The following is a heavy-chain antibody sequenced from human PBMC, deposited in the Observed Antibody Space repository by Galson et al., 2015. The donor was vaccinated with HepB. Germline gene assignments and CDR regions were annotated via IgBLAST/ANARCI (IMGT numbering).Heavy chain of an antibody. V-gene: IGHV5-10-1*01. CDR1: GYSFTSYW. CDR3: ARRSNGYFYSDS. CDR2: IDPSDSHT. J-gene: IGHJ4*02. Sequence: QSGAEVKKPGESLRISCLGSGYSFTSYWITWVRQMPGKGLEWMGTIDPSDSHTSYSPSFLGHVTISADKSIGTAFLQWSSLKASDTAMYFCARRSNGYFYSDSWGQGTLVTVSS. D-gene: IGHD2-21*01.